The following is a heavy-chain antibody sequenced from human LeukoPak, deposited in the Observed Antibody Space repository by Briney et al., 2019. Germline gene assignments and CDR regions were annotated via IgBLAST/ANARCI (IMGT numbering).Heavy chain of an antibody. CDR2: IYYSGST. CDR3: ARRTGYYDGFDY. J-gene: IGHJ4*02. Sequence: SETLSLTCTVSGGSISSYYWSWVRQPPGKGLEWIGYIYYSGSTNYNPSLKSRVTISVDTSKNQFSLKLSSVTAADTAVYYCARRTGYYDGFDYWGQGTLVTVSS. V-gene: IGHV4-59*01. D-gene: IGHD3/OR15-3a*01. CDR1: GGSISSYY.